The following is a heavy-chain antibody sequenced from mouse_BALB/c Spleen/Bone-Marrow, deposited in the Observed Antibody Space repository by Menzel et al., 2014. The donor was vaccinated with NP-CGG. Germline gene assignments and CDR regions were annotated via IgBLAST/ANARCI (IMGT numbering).Heavy chain of an antibody. J-gene: IGHJ2*01. CDR1: GFTFSSYG. CDR3: ARGLDY. CDR2: INTNGGNT. Sequence: EVMLVESGGGLVQPGASLKLSCAASGFTFSSYGMSWVRQTPDKRLELVATINTNGGNTYYQDSVKGRFTISRDNAKNTPYLEKRSLKSEDTAMYCCARGLDYWGQGTTLTVSS. V-gene: IGHV5-6-3*01.